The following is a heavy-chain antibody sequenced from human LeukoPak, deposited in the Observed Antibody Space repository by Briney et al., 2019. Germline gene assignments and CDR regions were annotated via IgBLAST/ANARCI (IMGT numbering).Heavy chain of an antibody. CDR3: ATDSSIAAPNYYYYMDV. D-gene: IGHD6-6*01. CDR2: INHSGST. J-gene: IGHJ6*03. V-gene: IGHV4-34*01. CDR1: GGSFSGYY. Sequence: SETLSLTCAVYGGSFSGYYWSWIRQPPGKGLEWIGEINHSGSTNYNPSLKSRVTISVDTSKNQFSLKLSSVTAADTAVYYCATDSSIAAPNYYYYMDVWGKGTTVTVSS.